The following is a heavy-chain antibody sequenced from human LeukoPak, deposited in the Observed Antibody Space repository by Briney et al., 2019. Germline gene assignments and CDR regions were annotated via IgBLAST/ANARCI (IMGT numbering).Heavy chain of an antibody. CDR3: ARTLRTTGFDY. J-gene: IGHJ4*02. CDR2: VNHSGNT. V-gene: IGHV4-34*01. Sequence: PSETLSLTCAVSGGTFYGYYWTWIRQPPGKGLEWIGEVNHSGNTNYNPSPKSRVSISADMPNNHFSLKLNSVTAADTALYYCARTLRTTGFDYWGQGALVIVSS. D-gene: IGHD4-17*01. CDR1: GGTFYGYY.